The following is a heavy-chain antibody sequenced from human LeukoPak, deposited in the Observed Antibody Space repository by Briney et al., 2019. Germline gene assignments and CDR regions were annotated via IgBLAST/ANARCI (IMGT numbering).Heavy chain of an antibody. CDR1: GFTFSSYS. J-gene: IGHJ5*02. V-gene: IGHV3-48*04. D-gene: IGHD1/OR15-1a*01. Sequence: GGSLRLSCAASGFTFSSYSMNWVRQAPGKGLEWVSYISSSSSTIYYADSVKGRFTISRDNAKNSLYLQMNSLRAEDTAVYYCARDLEQHGLLTHWFDPWGQGTLVTVSS. CDR3: ARDLEQHGLLTHWFDP. CDR2: ISSSSSTI.